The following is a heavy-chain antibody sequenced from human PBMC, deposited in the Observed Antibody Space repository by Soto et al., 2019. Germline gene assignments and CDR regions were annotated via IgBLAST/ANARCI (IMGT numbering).Heavy chain of an antibody. V-gene: IGHV3-7*03. J-gene: IGHJ4*02. D-gene: IGHD5-12*01. CDR3: ARDRVATSRIPFDY. Sequence: GGSLRLSCAASGFTFSSYWMSWVRQAPGKGLEWVANIKQDGSEKYYVDSVKGRFTISRDNAKNSLYLHMKSLRAEDTAVYYFARDRVATSRIPFDYWCQGTLVNVSS. CDR2: IKQDGSEK. CDR1: GFTFSSYW.